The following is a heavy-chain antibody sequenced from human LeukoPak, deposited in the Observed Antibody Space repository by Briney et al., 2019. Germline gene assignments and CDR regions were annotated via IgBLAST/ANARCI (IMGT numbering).Heavy chain of an antibody. CDR3: ARQKYVGRLTDY. J-gene: IGHJ4*02. V-gene: IGHV5-51*01. D-gene: IGHD2-15*01. Sequence: GESLKISCKGSGXSFTSYWIVWVRQMPGKGLEWMGIIYPGDSDIRYSPSFDGRVTISADKSISTAFLQWSSLKASDTAMYFCARQKYVGRLTDYWGQGTLVTVSS. CDR2: IYPGDSDI. CDR1: GXSFTSYW.